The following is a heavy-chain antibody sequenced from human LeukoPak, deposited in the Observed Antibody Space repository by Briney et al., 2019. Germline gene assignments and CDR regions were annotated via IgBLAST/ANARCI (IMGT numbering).Heavy chain of an antibody. CDR2: INPSGGST. J-gene: IGHJ5*02. D-gene: IGHD3-10*01. CDR3: ARDKSSPRITMVRWGRWFDP. V-gene: IGHV1-46*01. Sequence: GASVKVSCEASGYTFTSYYMHWVRQAPGQGLEWMGIINPSGGSTSYAQKFQGRVTMTRDTSTSTVYMELSSLRSEDTAVYYCARDKSSPRITMVRWGRWFDPWGQGTLVTVSS. CDR1: GYTFTSYY.